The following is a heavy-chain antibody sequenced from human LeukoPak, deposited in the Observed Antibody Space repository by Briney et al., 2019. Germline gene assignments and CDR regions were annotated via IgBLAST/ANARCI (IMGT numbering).Heavy chain of an antibody. D-gene: IGHD3-16*01. J-gene: IGHJ4*02. V-gene: IGHV3-7*01. CDR3: ARDPGFGALDY. CDR2: IKQDGSEK. Sequence: PGGSLRLSCAASGFTFSSYWMSWVRQAPGKGLEWVANIKQDGSEKYYVDSVKGRFTISRDNAKNPLYLQMNSLRAEDAAVYYCARDPGFGALDYWGRGTLVTVSS. CDR1: GFTFSSYW.